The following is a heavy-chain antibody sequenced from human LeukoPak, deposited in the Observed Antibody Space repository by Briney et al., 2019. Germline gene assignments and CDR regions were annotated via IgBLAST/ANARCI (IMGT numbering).Heavy chain of an antibody. CDR1: GYDFPTYW. J-gene: IGHJ5*01. D-gene: IGHD2-15*01. CDR2: IYPSDSDT. Sequence: GESLKISCKGSGYDFPTYWVAWVRQMPGKGLEWMAVIYPSDSDTRYSPCFLSRVTIAADKSIRTAYLQLNSLKASVNATYYCARRSWPSGFVGWFDSWGQGTLVTVSS. V-gene: IGHV5-51*01. CDR3: ARRSWPSGFVGWFDS.